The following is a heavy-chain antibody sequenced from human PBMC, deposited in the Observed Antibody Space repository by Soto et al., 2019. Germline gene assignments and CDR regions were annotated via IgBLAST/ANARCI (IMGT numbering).Heavy chain of an antibody. J-gene: IGHJ5*02. Sequence: PSETLSLTCAVYGGSFSGYYWSWIRQPPGKGLEWIGEINHSGRTNYNPSLKSRVTISVDTSKNQFSLKLSSVTAADTAVYYCARTRRRDIVVVPAANNWFDPWGQGTLVTVSS. CDR1: GGSFSGYY. CDR2: INHSGRT. D-gene: IGHD2-2*01. V-gene: IGHV4-34*01. CDR3: ARTRRRDIVVVPAANNWFDP.